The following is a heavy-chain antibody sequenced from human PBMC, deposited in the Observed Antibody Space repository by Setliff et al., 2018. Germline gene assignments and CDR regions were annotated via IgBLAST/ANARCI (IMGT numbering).Heavy chain of an antibody. Sequence: ASVKVSCKASGYTFTDYGVTWVRQAPGQGLEWMGWISPYTGNTFYAPQFQGRVTMTTDTSTNTVFMELRSLRSDDTAMFYCARVVYYASGSSLSYGMDVWGQGTAVTVSS. J-gene: IGHJ6*02. D-gene: IGHD3-10*01. CDR1: GYTFTDYG. V-gene: IGHV1-18*01. CDR2: ISPYTGNT. CDR3: ARVVYYASGSSLSYGMDV.